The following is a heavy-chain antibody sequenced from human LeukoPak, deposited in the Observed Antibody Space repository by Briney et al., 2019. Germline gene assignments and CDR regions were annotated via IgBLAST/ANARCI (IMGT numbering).Heavy chain of an antibody. V-gene: IGHV1-2*02. CDR2: INPNSGGT. CDR3: ARDLASWAAGTGY. D-gene: IGHD6-13*01. J-gene: IGHJ4*02. Sequence: ASVKVCCKASGYTFTGYYMHWVRQAPGQGLEWMGWINPNSGGTNYAQKFQGRVTMTRDTSISTAYMELSRLRSDDTAVYYCARDLASWAAGTGYWGQGTLVTVSS. CDR1: GYTFTGYY.